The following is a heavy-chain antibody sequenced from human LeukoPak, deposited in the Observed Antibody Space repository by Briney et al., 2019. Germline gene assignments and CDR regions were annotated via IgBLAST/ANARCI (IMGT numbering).Heavy chain of an antibody. D-gene: IGHD4-11*01. CDR1: GGSISSYY. J-gene: IGHJ4*02. V-gene: IGHV4-59*01. CDR2: IYYSGST. CDR3: ARHRSDYSINY. Sequence: SETLSLTCTVSGGSISSYYWSWIRQPPGKGLEWIGYIYYSGSTNYNPSLKSRVTISVDTSKNQFSLKLSSVTAADTAVYYCARHRSDYSINYWGQGTLVTVSS.